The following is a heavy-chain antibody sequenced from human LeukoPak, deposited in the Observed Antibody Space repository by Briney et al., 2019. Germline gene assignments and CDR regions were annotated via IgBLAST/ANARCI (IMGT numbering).Heavy chain of an antibody. CDR2: FDPDDGET. J-gene: IGHJ4*02. Sequence: GASVKVSCKVSGYTLTELPIHWVRQAPGKGLELMGGFDPDDGETVYAQMFQGRVTMTEDTSSDTASMELSSLRSEDTAVYYCATGTSGSYYVGIVRPIDYWGQGTLVTVSS. CDR1: GYTLTELP. D-gene: IGHD1-26*01. CDR3: ATGTSGSYYVGIVRPIDY. V-gene: IGHV1-24*01.